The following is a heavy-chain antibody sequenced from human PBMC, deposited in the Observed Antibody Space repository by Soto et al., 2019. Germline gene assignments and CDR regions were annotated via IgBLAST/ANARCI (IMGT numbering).Heavy chain of an antibody. CDR3: AKVRRRSYYSSYGMDV. CDR1: GFTFSSYG. CDR2: ISYDGSNK. V-gene: IGHV3-30*18. J-gene: IGHJ6*02. Sequence: GGSLRLSCAASGFTFSSYGMHWVRQAPGKGLEWVAVISYDGSNKYYADSVKGRFTISRDNSKNTLYLQMNSLRAEDTAVYYCAKVRRRSYYSSYGMDVWGQGTTVTVSS.